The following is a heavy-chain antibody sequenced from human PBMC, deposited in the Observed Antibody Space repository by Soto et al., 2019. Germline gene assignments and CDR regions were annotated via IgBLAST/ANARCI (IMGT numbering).Heavy chain of an antibody. V-gene: IGHV3-30-3*01. CDR1: GFTFSSYA. CDR2: ISYDGSNK. CDR3: ARGAVRIAVAGPFDY. D-gene: IGHD6-19*01. Sequence: QVQLVESGGGVVQPGRSLRLSCAASGFTFSSYAMHWVRQAPGKGLEWVAVISYDGSNKYYADSVKGRFTISRDNSKNTLYLQMNSLRAEDTAVYYCARGAVRIAVAGPFDYWGQGTLVTVSS. J-gene: IGHJ4*02.